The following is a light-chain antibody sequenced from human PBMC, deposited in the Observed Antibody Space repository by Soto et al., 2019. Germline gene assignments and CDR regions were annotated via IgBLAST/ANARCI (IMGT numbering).Light chain of an antibody. CDR3: QQYGRSPT. J-gene: IGKJ4*01. Sequence: EIVLTQSPGTLSLSPGERATLSCRASQSVTSSFLAWYQQKLGQAPRLLIYGASTRATGIPDRFSGSGSGTDFTLTISRLEPEDFAVYYCQQYGRSPTFGGGTKVEIK. V-gene: IGKV3-20*01. CDR1: QSVTSSF. CDR2: GAS.